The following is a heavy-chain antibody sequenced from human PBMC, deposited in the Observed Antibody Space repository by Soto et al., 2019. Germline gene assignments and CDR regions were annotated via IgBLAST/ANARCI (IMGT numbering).Heavy chain of an antibody. Sequence: GSLRLSCTVSGVTFSNYAMNWVRQAPGKGLEWVSSLSGSGGTTYYADSVKGRFIISRDNSKNTLYLLMNSLRAEDTALYYCAKQRADYGSGADTFYFDSWGQGALVTVSS. D-gene: IGHD3-10*01. CDR3: AKQRADYGSGADTFYFDS. CDR2: LSGSGGTT. CDR1: GVTFSNYA. J-gene: IGHJ4*02. V-gene: IGHV3-23*01.